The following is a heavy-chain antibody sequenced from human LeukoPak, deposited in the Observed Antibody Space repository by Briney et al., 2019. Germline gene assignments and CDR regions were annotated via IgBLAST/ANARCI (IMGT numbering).Heavy chain of an antibody. V-gene: IGHV3-23*01. J-gene: IGHJ4*02. D-gene: IGHD1-26*01. CDR3: AKADVQWDQGYYFDY. Sequence: PGGSLRLSCAASGFTFSSYAMSWVRQAPGKGLEWVSAISGSGGSTYYADSVKGRFTISRDNSKNTLYLQMNSLRAEDTAVYYCAKADVQWDQGYYFDYWGQGTLVTVSS. CDR2: ISGSGGST. CDR1: GFTFSSYA.